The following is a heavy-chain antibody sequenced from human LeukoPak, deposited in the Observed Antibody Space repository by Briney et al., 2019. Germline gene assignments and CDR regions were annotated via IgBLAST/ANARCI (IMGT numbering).Heavy chain of an antibody. V-gene: IGHV4-39*01. CDR2: IYYSGNT. CDR1: GDSISSSNSY. CDR3: ASWPFYYGKSGYDY. D-gene: IGHD3-22*01. J-gene: IGHJ4*02. Sequence: PSETLSLTCTVSGDSISSSNSYWGWIRQPPGKGLEWIGSIYYSGNTYYNASLKSRVTISVDTSKNQFSLKLTSVTAADTAVYYCASWPFYYGKSGYDYWGQGTLVTVSS.